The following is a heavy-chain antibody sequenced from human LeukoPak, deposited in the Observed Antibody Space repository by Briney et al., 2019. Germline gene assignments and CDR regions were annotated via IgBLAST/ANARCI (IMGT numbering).Heavy chain of an antibody. J-gene: IGHJ3*02. CDR1: GFTFDDYS. CDR3: AKDISALNAFDI. V-gene: IGHV3-9*01. CDR2: ISWNSGII. Sequence: GGSLRLSCAASGFTFDDYSMHWDRQAPGKGLEWVSGISWNSGIIDYAGSVKGRFTISRDNAKNSLYLQMNSLRPGDTALYYCAKDISALNAFDIWRQGTMVTVSS.